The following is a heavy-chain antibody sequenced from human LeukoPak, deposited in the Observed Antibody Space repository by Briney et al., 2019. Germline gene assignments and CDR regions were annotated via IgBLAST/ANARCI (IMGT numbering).Heavy chain of an antibody. D-gene: IGHD6-13*01. Sequence: GASVNVSCKASGYTFTGYYMHWVRQAPGQGLEWMGWINPNNGGTNYAQKFQGRVTMTRDTSINTAYMELSRLRSDDTAVYYCARDWSGGAAAVYYWGQGTLVTVSS. CDR2: INPNNGGT. CDR1: GYTFTGYY. V-gene: IGHV1-2*02. CDR3: ARDWSGGAAAVYY. J-gene: IGHJ4*02.